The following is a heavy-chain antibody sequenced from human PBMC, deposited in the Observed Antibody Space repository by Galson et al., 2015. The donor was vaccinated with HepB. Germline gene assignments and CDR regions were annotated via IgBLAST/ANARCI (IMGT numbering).Heavy chain of an antibody. CDR1: GYTFSTYS. D-gene: IGHD2-15*01. J-gene: IGHJ5*02. V-gene: IGHV1-18*01. CDR3: ARGAPVGVVGGSQHNWFDP. Sequence: SVKVSCKASGYTFSTYSITWVRQAPGQGLEWMGWISPYNRDTNYARKFQGRVTMTTDTFTSTAYMELRSLRSDDTAVYYCARGAPVGVVGGSQHNWFDPWGQGTLVTVSS. CDR2: ISPYNRDT.